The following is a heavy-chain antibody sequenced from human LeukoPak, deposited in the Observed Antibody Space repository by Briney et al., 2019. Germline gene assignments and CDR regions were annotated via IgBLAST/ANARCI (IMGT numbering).Heavy chain of an antibody. D-gene: IGHD3-10*01. CDR1: GFTLTRNH. CDR2: IYSSDAT. J-gene: IGHJ6*03. Sequence: GGSLRLSCAASGFTLTRNHMNWVRQVPGKGLEWVSIIYSSDATNYADSVKGRFTVSRDKAKNTLYLQMNSLRGEDTAVYYCAKDVMHFGSGRPYYMDVWGRGTTVIISS. V-gene: IGHV3-66*01. CDR3: AKDVMHFGSGRPYYMDV.